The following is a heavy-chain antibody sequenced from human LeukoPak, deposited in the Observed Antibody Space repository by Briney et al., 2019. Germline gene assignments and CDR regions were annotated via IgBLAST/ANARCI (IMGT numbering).Heavy chain of an antibody. Sequence: ASVKVSRKASGYIFSSYGISWVRQAPGQGLEWMGWISAYNGNTNYAQKLQGRVTMTTDTSTNTAYMELRSLRSDDTAVYYCARDLRSGAPYDYWGQGTLVTVSS. J-gene: IGHJ4*02. V-gene: IGHV1-18*01. CDR2: ISAYNGNT. D-gene: IGHD3-10*01. CDR3: ARDLRSGAPYDY. CDR1: GYIFSSYG.